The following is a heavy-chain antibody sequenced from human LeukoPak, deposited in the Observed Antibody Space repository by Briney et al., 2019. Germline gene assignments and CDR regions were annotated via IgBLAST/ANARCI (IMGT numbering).Heavy chain of an antibody. D-gene: IGHD6-19*01. CDR1: GFTVSTNW. V-gene: IGHV3-74*01. CDR2: INDDGSST. Sequence: GGSLRLSCAASGFTVSTNWMHWVRRAPGKGLVWVSRINDDGSSTRYADSVKGRFTISRDNAKNTLYLQLNSLRAEDTAVYYCARSTVAGGLDYWGQGTLVTVSS. CDR3: ARSTVAGGLDY. J-gene: IGHJ4*02.